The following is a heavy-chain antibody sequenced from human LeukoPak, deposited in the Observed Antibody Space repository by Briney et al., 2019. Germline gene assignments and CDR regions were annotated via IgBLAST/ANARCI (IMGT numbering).Heavy chain of an antibody. CDR3: ARESYDSSGSLT. CDR1: GFTVSSNY. J-gene: IGHJ5*02. V-gene: IGHV3-66*01. Sequence: PGGSLRLSCAASGFTVSSNYMSWVRQAPGKGLEWVSVIYSGGSTYYADSVKGRFTISRDNSKNTLYLQMNSLRAEDTAVYYYARESYDSSGSLTWGQGTLVTVSS. CDR2: IYSGGST. D-gene: IGHD3-22*01.